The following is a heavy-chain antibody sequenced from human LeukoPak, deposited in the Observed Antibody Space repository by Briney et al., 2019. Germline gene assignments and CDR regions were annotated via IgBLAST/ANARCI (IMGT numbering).Heavy chain of an antibody. CDR3: ARLNGDGFDI. CDR1: GVSLDEYY. D-gene: IGHD2-8*01. Sequence: SETLSLTCSVSGVSLDEYYWYWIRQSAGKRLEWIGRTYSSGSTNYAPSLKSRVTMSIDTSKRHLSLKLSSVTAADTGFYYCARLNGDGFDIWGQGTKVTVSS. V-gene: IGHV4-4*07. J-gene: IGHJ3*02. CDR2: TYSSGST.